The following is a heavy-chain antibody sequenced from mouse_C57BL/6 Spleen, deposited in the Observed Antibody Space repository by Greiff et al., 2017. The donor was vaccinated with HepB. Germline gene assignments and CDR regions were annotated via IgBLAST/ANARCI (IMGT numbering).Heavy chain of an antibody. D-gene: IGHD2-3*01. CDR3: TREDYDGYTFDY. Sequence: EVKLEESGGGLVQPGGSMKLSCVASGFTFSNYWMNWVRQSPEKGLEWVAQIRLKSDNYATHYAESVKGRFTISRDDSKSSVYLQMNNLRAEDTGIYYCTREDYDGYTFDYWGQGTTLTVSS. J-gene: IGHJ2*01. V-gene: IGHV6-3*01. CDR1: GFTFSNYW. CDR2: IRLKSDNYAT.